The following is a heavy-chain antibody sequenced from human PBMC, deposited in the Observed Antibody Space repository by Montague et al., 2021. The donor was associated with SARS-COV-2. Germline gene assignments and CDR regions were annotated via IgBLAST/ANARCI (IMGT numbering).Heavy chain of an antibody. J-gene: IGHJ4*02. Sequence: PALVKPTQTLTLTCTFSGFSLSTSGMCVSWIRQPPGKALEWLALIDWGDDKYYSTSLKTRLTISKATSKNQVVLTMTNMDPVDTATYYCARIRDYDILTGSYSGFDYWGQGTLVTVSS. D-gene: IGHD3-9*01. V-gene: IGHV2-70*01. CDR1: GFSLSTSGMC. CDR3: ARIRDYDILTGSYSGFDY. CDR2: IDWGDDK.